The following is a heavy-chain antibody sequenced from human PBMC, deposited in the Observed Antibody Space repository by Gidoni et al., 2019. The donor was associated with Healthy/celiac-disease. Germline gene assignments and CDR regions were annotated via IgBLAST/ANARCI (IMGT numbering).Heavy chain of an antibody. J-gene: IGHJ4*02. V-gene: IGHV1-2*02. CDR3: ASLGDLDPFDY. CDR2: INPNIGGS. CDR1: GYTFTDYY. D-gene: IGHD1-1*01. Sequence: QVQLVQSGAEVKKPGASVKVSCKASGYTFTDYYMHWVRQAPGQGLEWRGWINPNIGGSNDAQKFQGRFTMTRDTSISTAYMELSRLRSDDTAVYYCASLGDLDPFDYWGQGTLVTVSS.